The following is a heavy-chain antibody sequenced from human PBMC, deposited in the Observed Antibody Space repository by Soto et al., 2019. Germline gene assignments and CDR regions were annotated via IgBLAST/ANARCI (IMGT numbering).Heavy chain of an antibody. Sequence: QVQLVESGGGVVQPGRSLRLSCAASGFTFSSYAMHWVRQAPGKGLEWVAVISYDGSNKYYADSVKGRFTISRDNSKNTLYLQMNSLRAEDTAVYYCARDRGSKRYYYYGMDVWGQGTTVTVSS. V-gene: IGHV3-30-3*01. CDR1: GFTFSSYA. CDR3: ARDRGSKRYYYYGMDV. D-gene: IGHD2-2*01. CDR2: ISYDGSNK. J-gene: IGHJ6*02.